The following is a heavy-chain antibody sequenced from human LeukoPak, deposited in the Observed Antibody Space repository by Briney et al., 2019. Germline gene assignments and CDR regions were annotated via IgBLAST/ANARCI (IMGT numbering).Heavy chain of an antibody. CDR1: GFTFSSYG. D-gene: IGHD2-15*01. CDR3: AKGVVVVAAPSTDFDY. J-gene: IGHJ4*02. Sequence: GGSLRLSCAASGFTFSSYGMHWVRQAPGKGLEWVAVISHDGSNKYYADSVKGRFTISRDNSKNTLYLQMNSLRAEDTAVYYCAKGVVVVAAPSTDFDYWGQGTLVTVSS. V-gene: IGHV3-30*18. CDR2: ISHDGSNK.